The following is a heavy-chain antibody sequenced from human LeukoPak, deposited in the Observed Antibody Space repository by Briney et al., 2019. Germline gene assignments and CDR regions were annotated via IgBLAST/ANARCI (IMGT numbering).Heavy chain of an antibody. V-gene: IGHV3-33*01. D-gene: IGHD3-10*01. J-gene: IGHJ6*02. CDR2: IWYDGSNK. CDR3: ASGPAWFGELGYGMDV. Sequence: GGSLRLSCAASGFTFSSYGMHWVRQAPGKGLEWVAVIWYDGSNKYYADSVKGRFTISRDNSKNTLYLQMNSLRAEDTAVYYCASGPAWFGELGYGMDVWGQGTTVTVSS. CDR1: GFTFSSYG.